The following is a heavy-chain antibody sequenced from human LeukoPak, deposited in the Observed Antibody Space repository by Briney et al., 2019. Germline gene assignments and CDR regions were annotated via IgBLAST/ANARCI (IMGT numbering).Heavy chain of an antibody. Sequence: GGSLRLSCAASEFTFSSYAMHWVRQAPGKGLEWVAVISYDGSNKYYADSVKGRFTISRDNSKNTLYLQMNSLRAEDTAVYYCAKDPQPQPPTGPDYWGQGTLVTVSS. CDR1: EFTFSSYA. CDR3: AKDPQPQPPTGPDY. J-gene: IGHJ4*02. D-gene: IGHD6-13*01. CDR2: ISYDGSNK. V-gene: IGHV3-30-3*01.